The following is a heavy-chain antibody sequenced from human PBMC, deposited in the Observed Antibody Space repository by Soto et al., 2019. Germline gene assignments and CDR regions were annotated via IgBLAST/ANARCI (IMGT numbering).Heavy chain of an antibody. V-gene: IGHV3-30*18. CDR3: AKALGELSPESYDY. CDR2: ISYDGSDK. Sequence: QVQLVESGGGVVQPGRSLRLSCAASSFTFSSYAMHWVRQAPGKGLEWVAVISYDGSDKYYADSVKGRFTISRDNSKNTLNRQMNSLRADDTAVYYCAKALGELSPESYDYWGQGTLITVSS. CDR1: SFTFSSYA. J-gene: IGHJ4*02. D-gene: IGHD3-16*02.